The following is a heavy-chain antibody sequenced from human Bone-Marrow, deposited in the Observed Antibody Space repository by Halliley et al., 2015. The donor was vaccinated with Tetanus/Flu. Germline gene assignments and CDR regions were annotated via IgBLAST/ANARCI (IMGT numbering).Heavy chain of an antibody. J-gene: IGHJ4*02. V-gene: IGHV3-53*04. CDR2: LCSGEST. CDR3: ASSLVLSGYFDY. Sequence: LEWVSVLCSGESTFYADSVRGRFTISRHNSKNTLYLQMNSLRIEDTAIYYCASSLVLSGYFDYWGQGTLVTVSS. D-gene: IGHD2-8*01.